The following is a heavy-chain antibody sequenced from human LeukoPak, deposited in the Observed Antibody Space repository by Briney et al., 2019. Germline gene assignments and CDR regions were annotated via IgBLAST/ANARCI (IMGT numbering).Heavy chain of an antibody. Sequence: ASVTVSFKASGYTFTSCYMHWVRQAPGQGLEWMGIINPSGGSTSYAQKFQGRVTMTRDMSTSTVYMELSSLRSEDTAVHYCARDSGSSWYAYFDYWGQGTLVTVSS. V-gene: IGHV1-46*01. CDR3: ARDSGSSWYAYFDY. J-gene: IGHJ4*02. CDR2: INPSGGST. CDR1: GYTFTSCY. D-gene: IGHD6-13*01.